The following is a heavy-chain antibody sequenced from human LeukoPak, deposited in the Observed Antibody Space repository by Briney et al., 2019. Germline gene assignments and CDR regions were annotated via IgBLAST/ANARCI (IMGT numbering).Heavy chain of an antibody. D-gene: IGHD3-22*01. J-gene: IGHJ4*02. CDR1: GFTFSSYE. CDR2: ISSSGSTI. Sequence: GGSLRLSCAASGFTFSSYEMNWVRQAPGKGLEWVSYISSSGSTIYYADSVKGRFTISRDNAKNSLYLQMNSLGAEDTAVYYCARDSPYYYDSSGHPNWGQGTLVTVSS. V-gene: IGHV3-48*03. CDR3: ARDSPYYYDSSGHPN.